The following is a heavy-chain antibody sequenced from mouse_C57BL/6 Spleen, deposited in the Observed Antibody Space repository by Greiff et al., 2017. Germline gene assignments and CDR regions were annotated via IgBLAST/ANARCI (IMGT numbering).Heavy chain of an antibody. CDR2: IDPSDSYT. Sequence: VQLQQPGAELVMPGASVKLSCKASGYTFTSYWMHWVKQRPGQGLEWIGEIDPSDSYTNYNQKFKGKSTLTVDKSSSTAYMQLSSLTSEDSAVYYCARYSDYYAMDYWGQGTSVTVSS. V-gene: IGHV1-69*01. J-gene: IGHJ4*01. CDR3: ARYSDYYAMDY. D-gene: IGHD6-1*01. CDR1: GYTFTSYW.